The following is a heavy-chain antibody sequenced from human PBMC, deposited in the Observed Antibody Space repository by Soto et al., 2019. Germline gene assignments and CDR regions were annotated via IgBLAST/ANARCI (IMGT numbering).Heavy chain of an antibody. D-gene: IGHD3-16*01. Sequence: QITLKESGPTLVKPTQTLTLTCTVSGFSLNTYGVGVGWIRQPPGKALEWLALIYWDDDKRYSPSLKSRLTITKDPSKNQGVLTMTNMDPVDTVTYYCARALGSWGAYYFDYWGQGTLVTVSS. CDR1: GFSLNTYGVG. CDR3: ARALGSWGAYYFDY. CDR2: IYWDDDK. J-gene: IGHJ4*02. V-gene: IGHV2-5*02.